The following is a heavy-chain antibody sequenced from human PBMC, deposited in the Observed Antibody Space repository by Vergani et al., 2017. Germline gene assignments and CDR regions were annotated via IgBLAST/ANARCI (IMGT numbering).Heavy chain of an antibody. J-gene: IGHJ6*02. V-gene: IGHV3-30*02. CDR2: IRYDGSNK. CDR1: GFTFSSYG. Sequence: QVQLVESGGGVVQPGGSLRLSCAASGFTFSSYGMHWVRPAPGKGLEGVAFIRYDGSNKYYADSVKGRFTISRDNSKNTLYLQMNSLRAEDTAVYYCAKSITMVRGVKNYYYYCGMDVWGQGTTVTVSS. CDR3: AKSITMVRGVKNYYYYCGMDV. D-gene: IGHD3-10*01.